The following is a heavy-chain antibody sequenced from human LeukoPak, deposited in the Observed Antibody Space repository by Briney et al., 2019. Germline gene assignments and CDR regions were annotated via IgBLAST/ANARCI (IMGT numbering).Heavy chain of an antibody. CDR3: TTVTLTTIGWNN. D-gene: IGHD1/OR15-1a*01. V-gene: IGHV3-15*01. CDR2: IKSKTDGGTT. Sequence: GGSLRLSCAASGFTFSHVWMSWVRQAPGKGLEWVGRIKSKTDGGTTDYAGFVKGRFAISRDDSKNTLYLQMNSLNIEDTAVYYCTTVTLTTIGWNNWGQGTLVTVSS. CDR1: GFTFSHVW. J-gene: IGHJ4*02.